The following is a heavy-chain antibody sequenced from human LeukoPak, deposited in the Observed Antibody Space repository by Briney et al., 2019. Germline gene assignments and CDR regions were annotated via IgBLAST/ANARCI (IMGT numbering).Heavy chain of an antibody. CDR3: ARSHDHLWGNYPNY. CDR1: GFTFSNYA. Sequence: GSLRLSCAASGFTFSNYAMSWVRQAPGKGLEWIGEIHHDGRINYNPSLKSRVTLSVDKSKNQFSLRLNSVTAADTAMYYCARSHDHLWGNYPNYWGQGTLVTVSS. CDR2: IHHDGRI. J-gene: IGHJ4*02. V-gene: IGHV4-4*02. D-gene: IGHD3-16*02.